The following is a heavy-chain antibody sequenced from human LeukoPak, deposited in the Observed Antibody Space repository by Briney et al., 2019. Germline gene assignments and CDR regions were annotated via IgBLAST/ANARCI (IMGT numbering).Heavy chain of an antibody. J-gene: IGHJ5*02. CDR1: GFTFSSYA. Sequence: GGSLRLSCAASGFTFSSYAMNWVRQAPGTGLEWVSAISGSGGSTYYADSVKGRFTISRDNSKNTLYLQMNSLTAEDTAVYYCAKGGGYYKGNWFDPWGQGTLVTVSS. CDR3: AKGGGYYKGNWFDP. CDR2: ISGSGGST. V-gene: IGHV3-23*01. D-gene: IGHD3-3*01.